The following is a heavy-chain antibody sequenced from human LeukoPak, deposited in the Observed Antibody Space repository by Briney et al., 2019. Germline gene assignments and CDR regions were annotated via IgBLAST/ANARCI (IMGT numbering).Heavy chain of an antibody. CDR2: IWPSGDNT. V-gene: IGHV3-23*01. CDR1: GFTFSSYD. D-gene: IGHD5-12*01. CDR3: ARVARWPWFDP. J-gene: IGHJ5*02. Sequence: GGALRLSCAASGFTFSSYDMTWLRQAPGRGLEWVSSIWPSGDNTYYGDSVKGRFTISRDNSKNTVYLQMDNMRVDDTAVYYCARVARWPWFDPWGQGTLVTVSS.